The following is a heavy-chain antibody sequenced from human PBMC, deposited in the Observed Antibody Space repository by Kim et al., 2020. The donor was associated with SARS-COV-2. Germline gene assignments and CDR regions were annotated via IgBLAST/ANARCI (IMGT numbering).Heavy chain of an antibody. CDR3: ARGGERGYSYGYPRPLDY. CDR2: INAGNGNT. D-gene: IGHD5-18*01. Sequence: ASVTVSCKASGYTFTSYAMHWVRQAPGQRLEWMGWINAGNGNTKYSQKFQGRVTITRDTSASTAYMELSSLRSEDTAVYYCARGGERGYSYGYPRPLDYWGQGTLVTVSS. CDR1: GYTFTSYA. J-gene: IGHJ4*02. V-gene: IGHV1-3*01.